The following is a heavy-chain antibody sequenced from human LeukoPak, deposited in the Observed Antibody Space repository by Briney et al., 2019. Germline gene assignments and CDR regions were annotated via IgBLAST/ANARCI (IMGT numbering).Heavy chain of an antibody. CDR2: ISSSSSYI. CDR3: ASTGDFDWLTRYYYGMDV. D-gene: IGHD3-9*01. V-gene: IGHV3-21*01. Sequence: GGSLRLSCTASGFTFSSYSMNWVRQAPGKGLEWVSSISSSSSYIYYADSVKGRFTISRDNAKNSLYLQMNSLGAEDTAVYYCASTGDFDWLTRYYYGMDVWGKGTTVTVSS. CDR1: GFTFSSYS. J-gene: IGHJ6*04.